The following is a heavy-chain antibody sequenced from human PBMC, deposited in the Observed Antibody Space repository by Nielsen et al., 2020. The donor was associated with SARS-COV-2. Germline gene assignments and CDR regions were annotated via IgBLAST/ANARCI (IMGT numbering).Heavy chain of an antibody. CDR2: SDHSWRI. CDR1: GGSIRNTY. CDR3: ARLPAGPVSFDI. J-gene: IGHJ3*02. D-gene: IGHD2-2*01. V-gene: IGHV4-59*08. Sequence: SETLFLTCAVSGGSIRNTYWGWIRQPPGKRLEWIAYSDHSWRINYNPSLKSRSTISADPSKEQISLKLTSVTAADTAVYYCARLPAGPVSFDIWGQGTMVTVS.